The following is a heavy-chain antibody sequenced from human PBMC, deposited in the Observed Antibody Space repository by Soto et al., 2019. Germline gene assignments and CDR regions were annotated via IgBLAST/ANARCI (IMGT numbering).Heavy chain of an antibody. V-gene: IGHV3-7*03. CDR3: ARGAFGRLGELWHY. J-gene: IGHJ4*02. CDR2: IKQDGSEK. D-gene: IGHD3-16*01. Sequence: HPGRSLRLSCAASGFTFSSYWMSWVRQAPGKGLEWVANIKQDGSEKYYVDSVKGRFTISRDNAKNSLYLQMNSLRAEDTAVYYCARGAFGRLGELWHYWGQGTLVTVSS. CDR1: GFTFSSYW.